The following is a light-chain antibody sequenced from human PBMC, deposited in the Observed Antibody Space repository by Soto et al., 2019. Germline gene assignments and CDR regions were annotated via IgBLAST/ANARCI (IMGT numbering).Light chain of an antibody. Sequence: QSVLTQPASVSGSPGQSITISCAGTSSDVGGYNYVSWYQQLPGKAPQLVIYDVTHRPSGVSDRFSGSRSGNTASLTISGLQAEYXADYYCTSFTSGSTPYVLGTGTKVTVL. J-gene: IGLJ1*01. V-gene: IGLV2-14*03. CDR3: TSFTSGSTPYV. CDR1: SSDVGGYNY. CDR2: DVT.